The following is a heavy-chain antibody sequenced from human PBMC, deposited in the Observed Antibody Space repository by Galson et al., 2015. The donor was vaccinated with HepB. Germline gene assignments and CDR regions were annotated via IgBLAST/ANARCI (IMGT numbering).Heavy chain of an antibody. CDR2: IYDTGST. D-gene: IGHD3-3*01. Sequence: TLSLTCSVSGVSVSSGGHFWNWVRQRPGKDLEWIGYIYDTGSTNYNPSLRSRATISLDTPNNHISLKLTSVSSADTAVYYWARGHTIYGVMWRYLASWGQGLLVTVSS. CDR1: GVSVSSGGHF. CDR3: ARGHTIYGVMWRYLAS. V-gene: IGHV4-31*03. J-gene: IGHJ4*02.